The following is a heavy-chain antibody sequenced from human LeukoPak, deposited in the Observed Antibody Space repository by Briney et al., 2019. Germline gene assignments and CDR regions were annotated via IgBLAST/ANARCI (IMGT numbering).Heavy chain of an antibody. Sequence: GGSLRLSCAASGFTFSTYGMHWVRQAPGKGLEWVAVISYDGSNKYYADSVKGRFTISRDNSKNTLCLQMNSLRAEDTAVYYCANREYHLPALYWGQGTLVTVSS. J-gene: IGHJ4*02. D-gene: IGHD2-2*01. CDR2: ISYDGSNK. V-gene: IGHV3-30*18. CDR3: ANREYHLPALY. CDR1: GFTFSTYG.